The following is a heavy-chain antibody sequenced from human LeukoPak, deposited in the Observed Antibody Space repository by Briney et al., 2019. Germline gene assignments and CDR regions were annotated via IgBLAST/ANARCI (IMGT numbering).Heavy chain of an antibody. J-gene: IGHJ4*02. V-gene: IGHV3-23*01. CDR1: GFPLGGLA. CDR2: IGGGADST. Sequence: GGPLRLSWAASGFPLGGLAMAGSGQVPGRGPAGFSGIGGGADSTYYADSVKGRFTISRDNSKNTLYLQINSLRVEDTAIYYCVKAREYSGHDPVGDYWGQGALVTVSS. D-gene: IGHD5-12*01. CDR3: VKAREYSGHDPVGDY.